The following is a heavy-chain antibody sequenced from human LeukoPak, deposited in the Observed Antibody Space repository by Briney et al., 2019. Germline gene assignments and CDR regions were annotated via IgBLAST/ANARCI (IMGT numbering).Heavy chain of an antibody. CDR2: INPGGGST. Sequence: ASVKVSCKASGYTFTSYYMHWVRQAPGQGLEWMGIINPGGGSTSYAQKFQGRVTMTRDTSTSTVYMELSSLRSEDTAVYYCAREISTDITMVRGVIRYNWFDPWGQGTLVTVSS. CDR3: AREISTDITMVRGVIRYNWFDP. D-gene: IGHD3-10*01. V-gene: IGHV1-46*01. CDR1: GYTFTSYY. J-gene: IGHJ5*02.